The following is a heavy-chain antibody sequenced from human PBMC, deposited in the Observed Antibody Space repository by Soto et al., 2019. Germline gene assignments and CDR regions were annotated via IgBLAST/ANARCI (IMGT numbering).Heavy chain of an antibody. Sequence: PSETLSLTCTVSGGSVSSSSYSWGWIRQSPGKGLEWIGTIYSSENTYYNPSLLSRVTISVDTSKNHFSLKLSSVTAADTAVYYCATQEVGGSYVYTFDPWGQGTLVTVSS. CDR1: GGSVSSSSYS. D-gene: IGHD1-26*01. CDR2: IYSSENT. CDR3: ATQEVGGSYVYTFDP. J-gene: IGHJ5*02. V-gene: IGHV4-39*02.